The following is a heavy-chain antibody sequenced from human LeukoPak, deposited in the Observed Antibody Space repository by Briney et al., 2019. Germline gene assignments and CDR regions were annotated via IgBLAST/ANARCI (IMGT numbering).Heavy chain of an antibody. J-gene: IGHJ3*02. V-gene: IGHV4-61*02. D-gene: IGHD3-9*01. CDR1: GVSISSGSYY. CDR3: ARAPSWYDIWDAFDS. Sequence: SQTLSLTCTVSGVSISSGSYYWSWIRQPAGNGLEWIGRIYTSGSTNYNPSLKSRVTISVDTSKNQFALKLSSVTAADTAVYYCARAPSWYDIWDAFDSWGQGTMVTVSS. CDR2: IYTSGST.